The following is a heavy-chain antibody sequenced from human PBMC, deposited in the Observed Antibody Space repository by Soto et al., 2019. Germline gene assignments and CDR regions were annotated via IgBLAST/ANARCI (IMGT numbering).Heavy chain of an antibody. Sequence: TGGSLRLSCAASGFTFTNYAMNWVRQAPGKGLEWVSTITGGGGGRTNYADSVKGRFTISRDNSKNTLYLQMNSLRAEDTAVYNCAKQPAFIRPFDNGGQGALVTVSS. CDR2: ITGGGGGRT. J-gene: IGHJ4*02. V-gene: IGHV3-23*01. CDR1: GFTFTNYA. D-gene: IGHD2-2*01. CDR3: AKQPAFIRPFDN.